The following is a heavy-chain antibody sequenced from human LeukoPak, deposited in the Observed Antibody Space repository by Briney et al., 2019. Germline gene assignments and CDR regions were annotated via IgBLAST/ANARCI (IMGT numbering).Heavy chain of an antibody. CDR1: GGSISSSSYY. D-gene: IGHD5-18*01. CDR3: ASVHVDTAVDY. Sequence: SETLSLTCTVSGGSISSSSYYWGWIRQPPGKGLEWIGSIYYSGSTYYNPSLKSRVTISVDTSKNQFSLKLSSVTAADTAVCYCASVHVDTAVDYWGQGTLVTVSS. V-gene: IGHV4-39*07. CDR2: IYYSGST. J-gene: IGHJ4*02.